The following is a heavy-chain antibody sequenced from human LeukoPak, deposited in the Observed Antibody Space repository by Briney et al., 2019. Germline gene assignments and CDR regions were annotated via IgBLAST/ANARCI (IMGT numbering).Heavy chain of an antibody. D-gene: IGHD5/OR15-5a*01. CDR1: GGSISSSSYY. J-gene: IGHJ4*02. V-gene: IGHV4-39*01. CDR2: IYYSGST. Sequence: SETLSLTCTVSGGSISSSSYYWGWIRQPPGKGLEWIGSIYYSGSTYYNPSLKIRVTISVDTSKNQFSLKLSSVTAADTAVYYCARRRGSVLRHFDYWGQGTLVTVSS. CDR3: ARRRGSVLRHFDY.